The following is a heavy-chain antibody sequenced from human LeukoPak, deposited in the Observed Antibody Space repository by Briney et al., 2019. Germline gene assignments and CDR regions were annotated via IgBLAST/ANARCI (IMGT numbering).Heavy chain of an antibody. CDR3: ARLVGGVGASRRAFDI. V-gene: IGHV5-10-1*01. Sequence: KLGESLKISCKGSGYSFTSYWISWVRQMPGKGLEWMGRIDPSDSYTNYSPSFQGHVTISADKSISTAYLQWSSLKASDTAMYYCARLVGGVGASRRAFDIWGQGTMVTVSS. J-gene: IGHJ3*02. D-gene: IGHD1-26*01. CDR2: IDPSDSYT. CDR1: GYSFTSYW.